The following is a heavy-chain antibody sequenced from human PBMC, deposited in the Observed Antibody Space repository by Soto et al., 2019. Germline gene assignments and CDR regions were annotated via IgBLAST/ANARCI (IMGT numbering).Heavy chain of an antibody. Sequence: AGGSLRLSCAASGFTFSSYAMSWVRQAPGKGLEWVSAISGSGGSTYYADSVKGRFTISRDNSKNTLYLQMNSLRAEDTAVYYCAKDLSGYDYGPYYFDYWGQGTLVTVSS. CDR1: GFTFSSYA. J-gene: IGHJ4*02. D-gene: IGHD5-12*01. V-gene: IGHV3-23*01. CDR3: AKDLSGYDYGPYYFDY. CDR2: ISGSGGST.